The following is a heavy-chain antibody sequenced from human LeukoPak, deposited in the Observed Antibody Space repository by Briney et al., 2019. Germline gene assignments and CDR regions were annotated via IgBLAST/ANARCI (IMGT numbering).Heavy chain of an antibody. D-gene: IGHD3-22*01. Sequence: ASGKVSCKASGYTFTNYGMSWVRQAPGQGLEWMGWISAYNGNTKYAQKLQGRVTMTTDTSTSTAYMELRSLRSDDTAVYYCARDINYYYDSSGYYDYFDYWGQGTLVTVSS. CDR2: ISAYNGNT. CDR3: ARDINYYYDSSGYYDYFDY. J-gene: IGHJ4*02. V-gene: IGHV1-18*01. CDR1: GYTFTNYG.